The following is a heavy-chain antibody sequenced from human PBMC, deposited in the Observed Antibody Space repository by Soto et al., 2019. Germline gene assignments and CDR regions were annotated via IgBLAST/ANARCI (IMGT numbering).Heavy chain of an antibody. CDR1: GYTFTSYD. Sequence: GYSVQVSCTASGYTFTSYDINWVRQATGQGLEWMGWMNPNRGNTGYAQKFQGRVTMTRNTSISTAYMELSSLRSEDTAVYYCARVPNETQPNEYGGMDVCGQGTTSTV. CDR2: MNPNRGNT. J-gene: IGHJ6*02. CDR3: ARVPNETQPNEYGGMDV. V-gene: IGHV1-8*01. D-gene: IGHD1-1*01.